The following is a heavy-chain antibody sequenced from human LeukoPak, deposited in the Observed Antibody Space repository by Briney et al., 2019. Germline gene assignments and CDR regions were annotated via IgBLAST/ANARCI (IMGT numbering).Heavy chain of an antibody. CDR3: AKDLITIVRGVIISGDY. J-gene: IGHJ4*02. Sequence: GGSLRLSCAASGCTFSSYSMNWVRQAPGKGLEWVSAISGSGGNTYYADSVKGRFTISRDNSKNTLYLQMNSLRAEDTAVYYCAKDLITIVRGVIISGDYWGQGTLVTVSS. CDR2: ISGSGGNT. V-gene: IGHV3-23*01. D-gene: IGHD3-10*01. CDR1: GCTFSSYS.